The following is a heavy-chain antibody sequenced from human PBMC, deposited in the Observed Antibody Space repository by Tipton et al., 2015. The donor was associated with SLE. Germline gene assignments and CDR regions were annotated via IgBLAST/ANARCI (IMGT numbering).Heavy chain of an antibody. CDR3: ARDPPGGGTTGYYYGMDV. Sequence: SLRLSCAASGFTFSSYEMNWVRQAPGKGLEWVSYISSSGSTIYYADSVKGRFTISRDNAKNSLYLQMNSLRAEDTAVYYCARDPPGGGTTGYYYGMDVWGQGTTVTVSS. CDR2: ISSSGSTI. CDR1: GFTFSSYE. D-gene: IGHD1-1*01. V-gene: IGHV3-48*03. J-gene: IGHJ6*02.